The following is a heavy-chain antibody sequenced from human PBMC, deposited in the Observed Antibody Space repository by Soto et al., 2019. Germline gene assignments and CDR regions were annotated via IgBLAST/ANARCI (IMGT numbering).Heavy chain of an antibody. V-gene: IGHV4-39*01. CDR1: GGSISSSSYY. D-gene: IGHD2-2*01. Sequence: SETLSLTCTVSGGSISSSSYYWGWIRQPPGKGLEWIGSIYYSGSTYYNPSLKSRVTISVDTSKNQFSLKLSSVTAADTAVYYCARHRGIVVVPAANFDYWGQGTLVTVSS. J-gene: IGHJ4*02. CDR2: IYYSGST. CDR3: ARHRGIVVVPAANFDY.